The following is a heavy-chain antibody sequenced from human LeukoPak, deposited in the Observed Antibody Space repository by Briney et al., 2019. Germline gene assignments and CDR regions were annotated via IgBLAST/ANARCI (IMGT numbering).Heavy chain of an antibody. Sequence: SETLSLTCTVSGGSISSYYWSWIRQPPGKGLEWIGEINHSGSTNYNPSLKSRVTISVDTSKNQFSLKLSSVTAADTAVYYCARGHYYDSSGYSTPRPFDYWGQGTLVTVSS. CDR2: INHSGST. V-gene: IGHV4-34*01. CDR3: ARGHYYDSSGYSTPRPFDY. D-gene: IGHD3-22*01. CDR1: GGSISSYY. J-gene: IGHJ4*02.